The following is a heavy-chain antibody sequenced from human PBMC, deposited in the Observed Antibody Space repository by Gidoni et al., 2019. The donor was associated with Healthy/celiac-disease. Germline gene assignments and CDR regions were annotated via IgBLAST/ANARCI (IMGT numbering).Heavy chain of an antibody. Sequence: QVQLVESGGGVVQLGRSLRLSCAASGFTFCSYAMHWVRQAQGKGLEWVAVISYDGINKYYADSGKGRFTISRDNSKNTLYLQMNSLRAEETAVYYCAREKYYELNGAVDYWGQGTLVTVSS. V-gene: IGHV3-30-3*01. CDR3: AREKYYELNGAVDY. D-gene: IGHD3-22*01. CDR2: ISYDGINK. J-gene: IGHJ4*02. CDR1: GFTFCSYA.